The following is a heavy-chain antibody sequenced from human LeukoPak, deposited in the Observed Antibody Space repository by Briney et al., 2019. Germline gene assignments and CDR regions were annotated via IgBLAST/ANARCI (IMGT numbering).Heavy chain of an antibody. CDR1: GLTFSTYA. V-gene: IGHV3-30*02. J-gene: IGHJ4*02. Sequence: PGGSLRLSCAASGLTFSTYAMTWVRQAPGKGLEWVAFIRYDGSDKYYADSVKGRFTISRDNSKNTLYLQMNSLRAEDTAVYYCARGHFGGFPCIDYWGQGTLVTVSS. CDR3: ARGHFGGFPCIDY. CDR2: IRYDGSDK. D-gene: IGHD3-16*01.